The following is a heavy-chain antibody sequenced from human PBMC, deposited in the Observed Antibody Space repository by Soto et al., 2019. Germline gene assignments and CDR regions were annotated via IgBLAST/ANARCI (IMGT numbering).Heavy chain of an antibody. CDR1: GGTFSSYT. D-gene: IGHD2-2*01. CDR2: IIPILGIA. CDR3: ARGSGGYCSSTSCYEGYYYYYGMDV. J-gene: IGHJ6*02. V-gene: IGHV1-69*02. Sequence: QVQMVQSGAEVKKPGSSVKVSCKASGGTFSSYTISWVRQAPGQGLELMGRIIPILGIANYAQKFQGRVTITADKSTSRVYRGLSSLSSEDTAVYYCARGSGGYCSSTSCYEGYYYYYGMDVWGQGTTVTVSS.